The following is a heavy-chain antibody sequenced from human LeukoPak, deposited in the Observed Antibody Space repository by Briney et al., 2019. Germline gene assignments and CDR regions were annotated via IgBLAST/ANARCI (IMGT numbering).Heavy chain of an antibody. V-gene: IGHV3-30-3*02. D-gene: IGHD3-10*01. CDR2: ISYDGSNK. Sequence: GGSLRLSCAASGFTFSSYAMHWVRQAPGKGLEWVAVISYDGSNKYYADSVKGRFTVSRDNSKNTLYLQMNSLRAEDTAVYYCAKNPPYYYGSGSYWDYWGQGTLVTVSS. CDR3: AKNPPYYYGSGSYWDY. J-gene: IGHJ4*02. CDR1: GFTFSSYA.